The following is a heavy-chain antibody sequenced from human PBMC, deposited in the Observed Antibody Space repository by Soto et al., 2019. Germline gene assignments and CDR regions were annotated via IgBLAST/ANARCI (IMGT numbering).Heavy chain of an antibody. Sequence: GGSLRLSCAAAGFTFSAYDMHWVRQTTGKGLEWVSAIGAADDPYYLGSVKGRFTISRENAKNSLYLQMNSLRAEDTAVYYCARAYSGRLPRRADYYFAMDVWGQGTTVTVSS. CDR1: GFTFSAYD. J-gene: IGHJ6*02. CDR2: IGAADDP. V-gene: IGHV3-13*05. CDR3: ARAYSGRLPRRADYYFAMDV. D-gene: IGHD2-15*01.